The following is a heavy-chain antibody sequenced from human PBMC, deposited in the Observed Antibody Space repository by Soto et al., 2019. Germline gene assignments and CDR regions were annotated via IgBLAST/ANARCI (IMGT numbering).Heavy chain of an antibody. CDR1: GGSIRSTGHY. Sequence: SETLSLTCTVSGGSIRSTGHYWSWIRQHPGKGLEWIGYINDSGSTFYNPSLKSRVTISVDTSKNQFSLSLSSLTTADTAVYFCARGGNRYSITSSGVGGFDYWGQGTLVTLSS. V-gene: IGHV4-61*08. J-gene: IGHJ4*02. CDR2: INDSGST. CDR3: ARGGNRYSITSSGVGGFDY. D-gene: IGHD5-12*01.